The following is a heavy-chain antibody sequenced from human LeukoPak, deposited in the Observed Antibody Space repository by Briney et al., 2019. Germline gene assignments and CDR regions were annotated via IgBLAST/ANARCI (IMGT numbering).Heavy chain of an antibody. V-gene: IGHV4-38-2*02. CDR2: IYYSGST. CDR3: AIRTSITMVRDY. J-gene: IGHJ4*02. Sequence: SETLSLTCTVSGYSISSGYYWGWIRQPPGKGLEWIGSIYYSGSTYYNPSLKSRVTISVDTSKNQFSLKLSSVTAADTAVYYCAIRTSITMVRDYWGQGTLVTVSS. D-gene: IGHD3-10*01. CDR1: GYSISSGYY.